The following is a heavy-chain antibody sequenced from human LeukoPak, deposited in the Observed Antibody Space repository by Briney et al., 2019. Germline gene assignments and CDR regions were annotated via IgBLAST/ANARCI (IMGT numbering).Heavy chain of an antibody. D-gene: IGHD2-2*01. J-gene: IGHJ4*02. CDR1: GFTFSSYA. V-gene: IGHV3-30-3*01. CDR3: ARDGDIVVVPAAIGTLFDY. CDR2: ISYDGSNK. Sequence: PGGSLRLSCAASGFTFSSYAMHWVRQAPGKGLEWVAVISYDGSNKYYADSVKGRFTISRDNSKNTLYLQMNSLRAEDTAVYYCARDGDIVVVPAAIGTLFDYWGQGTLVTVSS.